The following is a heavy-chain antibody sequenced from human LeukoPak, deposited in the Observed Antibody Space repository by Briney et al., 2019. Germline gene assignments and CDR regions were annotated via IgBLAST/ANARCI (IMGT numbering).Heavy chain of an antibody. Sequence: PGGSLRLSCAASGFIFSDYYMSWIRQAPGKGLEWISYISSSSSYTKYADSVKGRFTISRDNAKNSLYLQMNSLRVEDTAVYYCARDPRYCSDGSCYSVWVQVADSWGQGTLVTVSS. CDR1: GFIFSDYY. CDR3: ARDPRYCSDGSCYSVWVQVADS. CDR2: ISSSSSYT. J-gene: IGHJ4*02. V-gene: IGHV3-11*06. D-gene: IGHD2-15*01.